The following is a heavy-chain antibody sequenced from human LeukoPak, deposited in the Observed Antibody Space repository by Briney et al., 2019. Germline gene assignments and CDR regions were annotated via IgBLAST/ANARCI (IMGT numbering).Heavy chain of an antibody. CDR1: GFTFSSYA. CDR3: ARVGDSGSYSDY. Sequence: PGGSLRLSCAASGFTFSSYAMHWVRQAPGKGLEWVAVISYDGSNKYYADSVKGRFTISRDNSKNTLYLQMNSLRAEDTAVYYCARVGDSGSYSDYWGQGTLVTVSS. D-gene: IGHD3-10*01. CDR2: ISYDGSNK. V-gene: IGHV3-30-3*01. J-gene: IGHJ4*02.